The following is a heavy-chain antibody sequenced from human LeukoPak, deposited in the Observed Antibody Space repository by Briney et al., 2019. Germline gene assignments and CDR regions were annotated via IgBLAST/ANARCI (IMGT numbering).Heavy chain of an antibody. CDR3: AKENYYDSGGYPLGGS. J-gene: IGHJ5*02. CDR2: ISGSGDT. D-gene: IGHD3-22*01. Sequence: GGSLRLSCAASGFTFSSYAMSWVRQAPGKGLEWVSAISGSGDTHYADSAKGRFTVARDNSKNTLFLQMNSLRAEDTAVYYCAKENYYDSGGYPLGGSWGQGTLVTVSS. CDR1: GFTFSSYA. V-gene: IGHV3-23*01.